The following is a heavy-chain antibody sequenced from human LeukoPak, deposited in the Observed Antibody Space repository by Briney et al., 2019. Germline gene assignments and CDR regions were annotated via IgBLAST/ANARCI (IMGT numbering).Heavy chain of an antibody. D-gene: IGHD2-21*01. CDR3: TTDWSLALW. CDR1: GFTFSNTW. CDR2: IRSKADGGTT. V-gene: IGHV3-15*01. J-gene: IGHJ4*02. Sequence: GGSLRLSCAASGFTFSNTWMSWVRQAPGKGLEWVGRIRSKADGGTTDYAAPVKGRFTISRDDSKATLYLQMNSLKIDDTAVYYGTTDWSLALWWGQGTLVTVSA.